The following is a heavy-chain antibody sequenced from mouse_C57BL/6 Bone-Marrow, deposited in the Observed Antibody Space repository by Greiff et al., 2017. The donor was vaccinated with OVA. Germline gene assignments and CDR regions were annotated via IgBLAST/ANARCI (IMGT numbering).Heavy chain of an antibody. D-gene: IGHD1-1*01. CDR3: ARDEYYGFAY. CDR1: GYTFTSYG. J-gene: IGHJ3*01. CDR2: IYPRSGNT. V-gene: IGHV1-81*01. Sequence: VQLQQSGAELARPGASVKLSCKASGYTFTSYGISWVKQRTGQGLEWIGEIYPRSGNTYYNEKFKGKATLTADKSSSTAYRELRSLTSEDSAVYFCARDEYYGFAYWGQGTLVTVSA.